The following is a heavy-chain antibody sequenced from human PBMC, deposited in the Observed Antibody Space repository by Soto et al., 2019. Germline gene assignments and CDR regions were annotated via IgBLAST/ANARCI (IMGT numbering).Heavy chain of an antibody. CDR2: IYPSGST. Sequence: QLQLQESGSGLVKPSQTLSLTCAVSGGSISSGGYSWSWIRQPPGKGLEWIGYIYPSGSTYYNPSLKSRVTISVDRSKNQFSLKLSSVTAADTAVYYCARVGDSCWYYSFDYWVQGTLVTVSS. J-gene: IGHJ4*02. V-gene: IGHV4-30-2*01. CDR1: GGSISSGGYS. CDR3: ARVGDSCWYYSFDY. D-gene: IGHD6-19*01.